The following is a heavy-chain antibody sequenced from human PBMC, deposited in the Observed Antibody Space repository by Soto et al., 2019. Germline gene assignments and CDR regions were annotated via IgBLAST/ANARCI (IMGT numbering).Heavy chain of an antibody. CDR2: IIPIFGTA. J-gene: IGHJ6*02. CDR3: ARAIVVVPAAPYYYYGMDG. CDR1: GGTFSSYA. Sequence: QVQLVQSGAEVKKPGSSVKVSCKASGGTFSSYAISWVRQAPGQGLEWMGGIIPIFGTANYAQKFQGRVTITADESTSTAYRELSSLRSEDTAVYYCARAIVVVPAAPYYYYGMDGWGQGTTVTVSS. D-gene: IGHD2-2*01. V-gene: IGHV1-69*01.